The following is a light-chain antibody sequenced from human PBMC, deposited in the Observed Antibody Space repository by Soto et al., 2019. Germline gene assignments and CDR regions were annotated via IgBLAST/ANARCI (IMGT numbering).Light chain of an antibody. CDR1: QSVSSSY. CDR2: GAS. J-gene: IGKJ5*01. CDR3: QQYGSSPLIT. V-gene: IGKV3-20*01. Sequence: EIVLTQSPGTLSLSPGERATLSCRASQSVSSSYFAWYQQKPGQAPMLLIYGASSRATGIPDRFSGSGSGTDFTLTISRLEAEDFAVYYCQQYGSSPLITFGQGTRLEIK.